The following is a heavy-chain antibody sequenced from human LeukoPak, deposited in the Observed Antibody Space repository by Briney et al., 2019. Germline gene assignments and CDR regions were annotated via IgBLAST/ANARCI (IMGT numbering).Heavy chain of an antibody. D-gene: IGHD3-22*01. V-gene: IGHV4-59*01. CDR2: IYYSGST. CDR3: ARVNYYDSSGYLDY. CDR1: GGSISSYY. J-gene: IGHJ4*02. Sequence: SETLSLTCTVSGGSISSYYWSWIRQPPGKGLEWIGHIYYSGSTNYNPSLKSRVTISVDTSKNQFSLKLSSVTAADTAVYYCARVNYYDSSGYLDYWGQGTLVTVSS.